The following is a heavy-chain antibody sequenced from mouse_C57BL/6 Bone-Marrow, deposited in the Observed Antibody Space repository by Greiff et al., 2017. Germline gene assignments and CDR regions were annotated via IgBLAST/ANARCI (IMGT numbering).Heavy chain of an antibody. J-gene: IGHJ2*01. CDR2: INPNNGGT. CDR1: GYTFTDYY. V-gene: IGHV1-26*01. Sequence: VQLQQSGPELVKPGASVKISCKASGYTFTDYYMNWVKQSPGKSLEWIGDINPNNGGTSYNQKFKGKATLTVDQSSSTAYMELRSLTSEDSAVYYCARWSHYYGSSLCQWGPGTT. CDR3: ARWSHYYGSSLCQ. D-gene: IGHD1-1*01.